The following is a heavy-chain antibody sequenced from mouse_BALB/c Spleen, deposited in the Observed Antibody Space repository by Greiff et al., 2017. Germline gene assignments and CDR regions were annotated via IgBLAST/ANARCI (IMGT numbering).Heavy chain of an antibody. D-gene: IGHD4-1*02. Sequence: EVHLVESGAELVKPGASVKLSCTASGFNIKDTYMHWVKQRPEQGLEWIGRIDPANGNTKYDPKFQGKATITADTSSNTAYLQLSSLTSEDTAVYYCAPTGSFAYWGQGTLVTVSA. J-gene: IGHJ3*01. CDR3: APTGSFAY. V-gene: IGHV14-3*02. CDR1: GFNIKDTY. CDR2: IDPANGNT.